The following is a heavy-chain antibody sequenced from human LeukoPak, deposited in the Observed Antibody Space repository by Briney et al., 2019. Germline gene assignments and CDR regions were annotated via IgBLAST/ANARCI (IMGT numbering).Heavy chain of an antibody. CDR1: GFTFSNHW. CDR3: VRGGSDTAMAHDY. Sequence: GGSLRLSCAASGFTFSNHWMHWVRQAPGKGLMWVSRINRGGSRTDYADSVKGRFTISRDDAKNTLYLQLNSLRAEDTAVYFCVRGGSDTAMAHDYWGQGTLVTVSS. V-gene: IGHV3-74*01. D-gene: IGHD5-18*01. CDR2: INRGGSRT. J-gene: IGHJ4*02.